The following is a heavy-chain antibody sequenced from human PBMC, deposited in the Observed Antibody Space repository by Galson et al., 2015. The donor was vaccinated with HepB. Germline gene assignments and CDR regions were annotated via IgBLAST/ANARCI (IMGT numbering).Heavy chain of an antibody. V-gene: IGHV4-39*01. CDR1: GGSISSSPYY. CDR3: ARAKYDDFWSGSGYYFDY. Sequence: SETLSLTCTVSGGSISSSPYYWGWIRQPPGKGLEWIGSFYYSGSTYYNPSLKSRVTIFVDTSKRQFSLKLSSVTAADTAVYHCARAKYDDFWSGSGYYFDYWGQGTLVTVSA. D-gene: IGHD3-3*01. CDR2: FYYSGST. J-gene: IGHJ4*02.